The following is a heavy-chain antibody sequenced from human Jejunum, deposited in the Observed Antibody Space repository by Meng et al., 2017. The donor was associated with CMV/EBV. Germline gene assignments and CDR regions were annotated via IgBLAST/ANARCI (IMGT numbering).Heavy chain of an antibody. CDR1: GDDISRGENY. J-gene: IGHJ5*02. V-gene: IGHV4-30-4*08. D-gene: IGHD4-17*01. CDR2: IFHTGTT. CDR3: AREVTTANWLDP. Sequence: CTLSGDDISRGENYWNWIRQPPGKGLEWIGHIFHTGTTSYNPSLKSRLSMSVDTSKNQFYLTLTSVTAADTAVYYCAREVTTANWLDPWGQGTLVTVSS.